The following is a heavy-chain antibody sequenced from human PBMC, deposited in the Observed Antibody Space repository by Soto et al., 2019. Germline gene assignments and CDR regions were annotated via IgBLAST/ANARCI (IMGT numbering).Heavy chain of an antibody. D-gene: IGHD3-10*01. CDR1: GGSISSSSYY. CDR3: AKGGSGSYSNAFDI. J-gene: IGHJ3*02. CDR2: IYYSGST. V-gene: IGHV4-39*01. Sequence: QLQLQESGPGLVKPSETLSLTCTVSGGSISSSSYYWGWIRQPPGKGLEWIGSIYYSGSTYYNPSLKSRVTISVDTSKSQFSLKLSSVTAADTAVYYCAKGGSGSYSNAFDIWGQGTRVTVSS.